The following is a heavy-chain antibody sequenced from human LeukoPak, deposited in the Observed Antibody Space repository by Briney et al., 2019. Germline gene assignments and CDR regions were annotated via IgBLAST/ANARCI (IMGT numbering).Heavy chain of an antibody. Sequence: PVGSLRLSCAASGFTFSSYSMNWVRQAPGKGLEWVSYISSSSSTIYYADSVKGRFTISRDNAKNSLYLQMNSLRAEDTAVYYCARVHEQTTGAPFDYWGQGTLVTVSS. J-gene: IGHJ4*02. CDR2: ISSSSSTI. CDR3: ARVHEQTTGAPFDY. CDR1: GFTFSSYS. V-gene: IGHV3-48*01. D-gene: IGHD4-17*01.